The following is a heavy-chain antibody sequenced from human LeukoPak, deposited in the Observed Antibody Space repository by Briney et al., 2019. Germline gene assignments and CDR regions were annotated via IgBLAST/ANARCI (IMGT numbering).Heavy chain of an antibody. Sequence: SETLSLTCAVYGGSFSGYYWSWIRQPPGKGLEWIGEIKHSGSTNYNPSLKSRVTISVDTSKNQFSLKLSSVTAADTAVYYCARRRITMVRGVIKSQHADYWGQGTLVTVPS. V-gene: IGHV4-34*01. CDR1: GGSFSGYY. CDR2: IKHSGST. J-gene: IGHJ4*02. CDR3: ARRRITMVRGVIKSQHADY. D-gene: IGHD3-10*01.